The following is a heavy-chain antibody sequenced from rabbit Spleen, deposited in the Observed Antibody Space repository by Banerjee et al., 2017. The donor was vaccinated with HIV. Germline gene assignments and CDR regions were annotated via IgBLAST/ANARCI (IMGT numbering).Heavy chain of an antibody. CDR1: GVSFSGSSY. J-gene: IGHJ6*01. CDR3: ARDTSSSFSSYGMDL. Sequence: QSLEESGGDLVKPGASLTLTCKASGVSFSGSSYMCWVRQAPGKGLEWISCIAGSSSGFTYSATWAKGRFTCSKTSSTTVTLQMTRLTAADTATYFCARDTSSSFSSYGMDLWGQGTLVTVS. V-gene: IGHV1S40*01. D-gene: IGHD1-1*01. CDR2: IAGSSSGFT.